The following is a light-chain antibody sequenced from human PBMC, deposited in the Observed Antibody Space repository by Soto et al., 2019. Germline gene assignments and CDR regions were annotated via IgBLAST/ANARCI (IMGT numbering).Light chain of an antibody. J-gene: IGLJ1*01. CDR3: TSSTSDSLYV. V-gene: IGLV2-14*01. CDR2: KVS. CDR1: SSDVGHNKY. Sequence: HSVLTQPASVSGSPGQSITISCTGTSSDVGHNKYVSWYQQYPGKVPKLLINKVSNRPSGVSNRFSGSKSGNTASLTISGLLAEDEADYFCTSSTSDSLYVFGTGTKLTVL.